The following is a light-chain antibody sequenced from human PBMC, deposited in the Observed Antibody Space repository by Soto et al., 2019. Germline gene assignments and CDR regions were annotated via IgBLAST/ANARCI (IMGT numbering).Light chain of an antibody. CDR2: DAS. V-gene: IGKV1-12*01. Sequence: IQITQSPSSVSASVGDRVTITCRASQGITNWLAWYQQKPGKAPKLLIYDASGLPSGVHDRFSGSGSGTDFTLKINRVEAEDVGTYYCMQALQSLTCGQGTRLEIK. J-gene: IGKJ5*01. CDR3: MQALQSLT. CDR1: QGITNW.